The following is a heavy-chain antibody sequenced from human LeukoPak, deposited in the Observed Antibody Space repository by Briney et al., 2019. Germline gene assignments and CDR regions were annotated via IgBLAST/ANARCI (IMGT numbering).Heavy chain of an antibody. D-gene: IGHD3-10*01. CDR2: IGWNGRSI. V-gene: IGHV3-9*01. J-gene: IGHJ6*02. Sequence: GGSLRLSCEASGFSFDDFDMHWVRHAPGKGLEWVSRIGWNGRSIHYADSVEGRFTISRDNAKNSLYLQMNSLRAEDTALYYCAKDSDYFGSGSYYNFWDVWGQGTTVIVSS. CDR1: GFSFDDFD. CDR3: AKDSDYFGSGSYYNFWDV.